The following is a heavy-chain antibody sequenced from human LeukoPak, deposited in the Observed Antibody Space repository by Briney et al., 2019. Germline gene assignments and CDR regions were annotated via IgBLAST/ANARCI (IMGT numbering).Heavy chain of an antibody. Sequence: SVKVSCKASGGTFSSYAISWVRQAPGQGLEWMGGIIPIFGTANYAQKFQGRVTITADESTSTAYMELSSLRSADTAVYYCATNLCCTSTSCQDYYYYYMDVWGKGTTVTVSS. CDR2: IIPIFGTA. V-gene: IGHV1-69*01. J-gene: IGHJ6*03. D-gene: IGHD2-2*01. CDR3: ATNLCCTSTSCQDYYYYYMDV. CDR1: GGTFSSYA.